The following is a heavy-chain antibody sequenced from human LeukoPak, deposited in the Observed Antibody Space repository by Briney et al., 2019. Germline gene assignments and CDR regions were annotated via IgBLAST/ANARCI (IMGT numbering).Heavy chain of an antibody. D-gene: IGHD2-15*01. CDR1: GYTFTNYG. J-gene: IGHJ1*01. CDR3: ARVGGGGSCYLYFQH. Sequence: ASVKVSCKTSGYTFTNYGISWVRQAPGQGLECMGWISAYNGNTNYAQKLQGRVTMTTDTSTSTAYVELRSLRSDDTAVYYCARVGGGGSCYLYFQHWGQGTLVTVSS. CDR2: ISAYNGNT. V-gene: IGHV1-18*01.